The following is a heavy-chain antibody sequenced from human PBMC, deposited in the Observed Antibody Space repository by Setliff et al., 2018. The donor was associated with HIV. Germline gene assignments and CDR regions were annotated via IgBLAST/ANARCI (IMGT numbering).Heavy chain of an antibody. CDR3: PTPSHSGMSGY. CDR1: GFTFSDSF. CDR2: IRDQRNNYAT. J-gene: IGHJ4*02. D-gene: IGHD2-15*01. Sequence: GASVKVSCAASGFTFSDSFIHWVRQAPGKGLEWVGRIRDQRNNYATVYAAAVQGRFTITRDDSRNTAYLHMNSLRADDTAVYYCPTPSHSGMSGYWGQGTLVTVSS. V-gene: IGHV3-73*01.